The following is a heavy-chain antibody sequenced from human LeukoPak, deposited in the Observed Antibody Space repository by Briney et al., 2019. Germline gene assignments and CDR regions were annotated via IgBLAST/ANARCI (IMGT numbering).Heavy chain of an antibody. J-gene: IGHJ4*02. CDR3: AKDGDKTLDY. D-gene: IGHD4-17*01. CDR1: GFTFDDYA. V-gene: IGHV3-9*01. Sequence: GGSLRLSYAASGFTFDDYAMHWVRQAPGKGLEWVSGISWNSGSIGYADSVKGRFTISRDNAKNSLYLQMNSLRAEDTALYYCAKDGDKTLDYWGQGTLVTVSS. CDR2: ISWNSGSI.